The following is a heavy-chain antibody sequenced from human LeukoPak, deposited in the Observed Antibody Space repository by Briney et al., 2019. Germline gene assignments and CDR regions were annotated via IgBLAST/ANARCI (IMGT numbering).Heavy chain of an antibody. D-gene: IGHD2-2*01. Sequence: PSETLSLTCTVSGYSISSGYYWGWIRQPPGKGLEWIGSIYHSGSTYYNPSLKSRVTISVDRSKNQFSLKLSSVTAADTAVYYCANIVVVPAARYYYYYYMDVWGKGTTVTVSS. CDR3: ANIVVVPAARYYYYYYMDV. V-gene: IGHV4-38-2*02. CDR2: IYHSGST. CDR1: GYSISSGYY. J-gene: IGHJ6*03.